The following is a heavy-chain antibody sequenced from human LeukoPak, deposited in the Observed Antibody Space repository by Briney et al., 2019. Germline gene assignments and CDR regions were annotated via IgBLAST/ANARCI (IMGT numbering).Heavy chain of an antibody. D-gene: IGHD2-15*01. CDR3: ALCSGYAMFYFDF. Sequence: GGSLRLSCTASRFYFSTYDMNWVRQAPGKGLEWVSVINSGGSTYYADSVKGRFTISTDNSKNTLYLQMNSLRAEDTAVYYCALCSGYAMFYFDFWGQGTLVTVSS. CDR1: RFYFSTYD. V-gene: IGHV3-53*01. J-gene: IGHJ4*02. CDR2: INSGGST.